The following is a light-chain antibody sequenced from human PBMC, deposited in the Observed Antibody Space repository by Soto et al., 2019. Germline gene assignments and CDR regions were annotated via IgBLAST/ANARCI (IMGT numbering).Light chain of an antibody. CDR3: QHYGTSPEVT. CDR2: GAS. Sequence: EIVLTQSPGTLSLSPGEIANLSFRASESVSSSSLAWYQQKPGQAPRLLMHGASSRATGIPDRFSGSGSGADFTLTISRVEPEDFAVYYCQHYGTSPEVTFGQGTRLEIK. CDR1: ESVSSSS. V-gene: IGKV3-20*01. J-gene: IGKJ5*01.